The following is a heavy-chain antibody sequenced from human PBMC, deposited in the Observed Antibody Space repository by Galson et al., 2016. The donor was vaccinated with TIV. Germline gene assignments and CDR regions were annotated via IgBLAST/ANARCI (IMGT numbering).Heavy chain of an antibody. J-gene: IGHJ4*02. CDR1: GYRFTNYW. V-gene: IGHV5-51*03. CDR2: IYPGDSDT. CDR3: ARRADSSGYYYSFDY. Sequence: QSGAEVKKPGESLKISCKGSGYRFTNYWIGWVRQMPGKGLEWMGIIYPGDSDTRYSPSFQGQVTISADKSISTAYLQWSSLKASDTAMYYCARRADSSGYYYSFDYWGQGTLVTVSS. D-gene: IGHD3-22*01.